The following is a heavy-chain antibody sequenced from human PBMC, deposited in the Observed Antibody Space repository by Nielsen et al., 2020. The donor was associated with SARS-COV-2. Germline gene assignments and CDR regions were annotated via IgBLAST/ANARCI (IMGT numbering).Heavy chain of an antibody. CDR3: ARLLDGDTFDY. Sequence: GSLRLSCTVSGDSISSDNYYWTWIRQPPGKGLEWIGCIYYTGNTHYNPSLKSRVTISVDTSKNQFSLTLSSVTAADTAVYYCARLLDGDTFDYWGQGTLVTVSS. V-gene: IGHV4-61*01. CDR2: IYYTGNT. J-gene: IGHJ4*02. CDR1: GDSISSDNYY. D-gene: IGHD3-10*01.